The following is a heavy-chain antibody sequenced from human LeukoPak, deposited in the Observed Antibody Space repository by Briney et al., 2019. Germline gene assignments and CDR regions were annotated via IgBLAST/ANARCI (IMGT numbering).Heavy chain of an antibody. CDR2: IINDGITT. Sequence: GGSLRLSCAASGLTFQNTWMHWIRQAPGEGLVWVSRIINDGITTTYADSVKGRFTISRDNAKKTLYLQMNSLRADDTAVYYCAADGEYAFLVWGQGTMVTVSS. D-gene: IGHD5-24*01. CDR1: GLTFQNTW. V-gene: IGHV3-74*01. J-gene: IGHJ3*01. CDR3: AADGEYAFLV.